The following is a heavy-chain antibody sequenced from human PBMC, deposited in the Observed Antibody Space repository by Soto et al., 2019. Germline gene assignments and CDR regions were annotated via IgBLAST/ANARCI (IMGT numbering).Heavy chain of an antibody. Sequence: QVQLVQSGAEVKKPGASVKVSCKASGYTFTSYAIHWVRQAPGQRLEWMGWINTAKENTKYSQKFQGRVTITRDTSASRVYMELSSLRSEATAVYSCARGNSWSYFDYWGQGTLVTVSS. CDR2: INTAKENT. CDR3: ARGNSWSYFDY. D-gene: IGHD6-13*01. CDR1: GYTFTSYA. V-gene: IGHV1-3*04. J-gene: IGHJ4*02.